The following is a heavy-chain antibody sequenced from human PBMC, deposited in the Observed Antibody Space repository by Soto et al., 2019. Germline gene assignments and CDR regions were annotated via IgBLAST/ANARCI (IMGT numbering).Heavy chain of an antibody. Sequence: GGSLRLSCAASGFTFSSYAMHWVRQAPGKGLEWVAVISYDGSNKYYADSVKGRFTICRDNSKNTLYLQMNSLRAEDTAVYYCARDLTIVATTLYYYYGMDVWGQGTTVTVSS. CDR3: ARDLTIVATTLYYYYGMDV. CDR1: GFTFSSYA. CDR2: ISYDGSNK. D-gene: IGHD5-12*01. V-gene: IGHV3-30-3*01. J-gene: IGHJ6*02.